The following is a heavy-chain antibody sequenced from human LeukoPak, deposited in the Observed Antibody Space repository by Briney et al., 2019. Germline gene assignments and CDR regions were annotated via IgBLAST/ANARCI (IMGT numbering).Heavy chain of an antibody. V-gene: IGHV3-74*01. CDR3: TRDLRYFDLDY. D-gene: IGHD3-9*01. CDR2: INSDGSST. Sequence: GGSLRLSCAASGFTFSNYWMHWVRQAPGKGLVWVSRINSDGSSTSYADSVKGRYTISRDNAKNTLFLQMSSQRVEDTAVYYCTRDLRYFDLDYWGQGSLVIVSS. J-gene: IGHJ4*02. CDR1: GFTFSNYW.